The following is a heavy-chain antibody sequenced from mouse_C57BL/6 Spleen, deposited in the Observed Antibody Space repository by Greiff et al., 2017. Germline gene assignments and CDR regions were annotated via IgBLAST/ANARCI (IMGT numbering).Heavy chain of an antibody. CDR2: IDPETGGT. CDR3: TRRYYGRGYFDY. D-gene: IGHD1-1*01. J-gene: IGHJ2*01. V-gene: IGHV1-15*01. Sequence: QVQLQQSGAELVRPGASVTLSCKASGYTFTDYEMHWVKQTPVHGLEWIGAIDPETGGTAYNQKFKGKAILTADKSSSTAYMELRSLTSEDSAVYYCTRRYYGRGYFDYWGQGTTLTVSS. CDR1: GYTFTDYE.